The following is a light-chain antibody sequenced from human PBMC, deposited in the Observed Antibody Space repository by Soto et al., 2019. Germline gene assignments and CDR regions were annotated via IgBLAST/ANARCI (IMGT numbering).Light chain of an antibody. J-gene: IGKJ1*01. CDR2: AAS. CDR1: QSIGRS. CDR3: QQSSITPPT. Sequence: DIQMTQSPSSLSASAGDRVTITCRASQSIGRSLNWYQQKPGKAPKPLIYAASSLQSGVPSRFSGSGSGTDFPLTISSLQPDDFATYYCQQSSITPPTFGQGTKVEI. V-gene: IGKV1-39*01.